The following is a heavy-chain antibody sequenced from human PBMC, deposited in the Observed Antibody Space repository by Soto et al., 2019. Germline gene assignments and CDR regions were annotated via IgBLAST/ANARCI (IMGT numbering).Heavy chain of an antibody. V-gene: IGHV3-23*01. CDR2: ISGSGGST. CDR1: GFTFSSYA. J-gene: IGHJ4*02. Sequence: PGGSLRLSCAASGFTFSSYAMSWVCQAPGKGLEWVSAISGSGGSTYYADSVKGRFTISRDNSKNTLYLQMNSLRAEDTAVYYCAKDLYYDILTGYHDYWGQGTLVTVS. CDR3: AKDLYYDILTGYHDY. D-gene: IGHD3-9*01.